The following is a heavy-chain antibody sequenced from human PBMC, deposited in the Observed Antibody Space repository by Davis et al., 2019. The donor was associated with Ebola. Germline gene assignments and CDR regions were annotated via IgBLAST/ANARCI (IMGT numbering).Heavy chain of an antibody. Sequence: GESLKISCAASGFTFSSYWMSWVRQTSGKGLEWVATINPDGREKSLVGSVKGRFTISRDNVADSLFLHIDSLRAEDTAVYYCARYPSGSYYGDYFDYWGQGTLVTVSS. V-gene: IGHV3-7*03. CDR2: INPDGREK. D-gene: IGHD1-26*01. J-gene: IGHJ4*02. CDR1: GFTFSSYW. CDR3: ARYPSGSYYGDYFDY.